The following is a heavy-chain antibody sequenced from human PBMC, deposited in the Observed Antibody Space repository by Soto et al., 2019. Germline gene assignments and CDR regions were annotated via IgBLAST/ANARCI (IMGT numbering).Heavy chain of an antibody. V-gene: IGHV4-59*08. CDR2: IYYSGST. CDR1: GGSISSYY. CDR3: ARSMVRGVITNWFDP. Sequence: QVQLQESGPGLVKPSETLSLTCTVSGGSISSYYWSWIRQPPGKGLEWIGYIYYSGSTNYNPSLKSRVTISVDTSKNQFSLKLSSVTAADTAVYYCARSMVRGVITNWFDPWGQGTLVTVSS. J-gene: IGHJ5*02. D-gene: IGHD3-10*01.